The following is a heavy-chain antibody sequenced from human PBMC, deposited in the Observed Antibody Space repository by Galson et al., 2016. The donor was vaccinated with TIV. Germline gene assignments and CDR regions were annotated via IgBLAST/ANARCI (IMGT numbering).Heavy chain of an antibody. D-gene: IGHD2-15*01. J-gene: IGHJ6*02. CDR2: ISASHSTI. CDR3: ARTVSGGGFYYSGMDV. CDR1: GFTFSVYS. Sequence: SLRLSCAASGFTFSVYSMNWIRQAPGKGLEWVSYISASHSTIYYADSVKGRVTISRDNAKNSLYLQMGSLRAEDTAVYYCARTVSGGGFYYSGMDVWGQGTTVTVSS. V-gene: IGHV3-48*01.